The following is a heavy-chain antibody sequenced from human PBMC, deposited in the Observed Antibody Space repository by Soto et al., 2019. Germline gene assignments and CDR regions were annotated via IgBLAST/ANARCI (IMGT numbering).Heavy chain of an antibody. CDR3: TTVQYYYDSSTF. CDR1: GFTFSNAW. CDR2: IKSKTDGGTT. D-gene: IGHD3-22*01. Sequence: GGSLRLSCAASGFTFSNAWMTWVRQAPGKGLEWVGHIKSKTDGGTTDYAAPVKGRFTISRDDSKNTLYLQMNSLKTEDTAVYYCTTVQYYYDSSTFWGQGTLVTVSS. V-gene: IGHV3-15*01. J-gene: IGHJ4*02.